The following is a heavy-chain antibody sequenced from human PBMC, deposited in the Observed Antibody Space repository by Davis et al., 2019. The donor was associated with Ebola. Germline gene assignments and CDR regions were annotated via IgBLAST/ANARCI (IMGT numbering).Heavy chain of an antibody. CDR2: IWNDGSDK. CDR1: GFTLSSYA. Sequence: GESLKISCAVSGFTLSSYAMNWVRQAPGKGLEWVAVIWNDGSDKYYADSVKGRFTISRDNSKNTLYLQMNSLRAEDTAVYYCASFARSDYNNGMDVWGQGTTVTVSS. V-gene: IGHV3-33*01. J-gene: IGHJ6*02. D-gene: IGHD3-10*01. CDR3: ASFARSDYNNGMDV.